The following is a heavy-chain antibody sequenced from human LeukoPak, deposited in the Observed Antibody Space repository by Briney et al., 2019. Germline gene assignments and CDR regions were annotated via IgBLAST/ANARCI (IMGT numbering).Heavy chain of an antibody. CDR2: IRYDGTNK. Sequence: PGGSLRLSCAASGFRFSDYGMNWVRQAPGKGLEWVAFIRYDGTNKYYADSVKGRFTISRDKSKNTLYLQMNSLRAEDTAVYYCAKDYGDSFDLWGQGTMVIVSS. J-gene: IGHJ3*01. V-gene: IGHV3-30*02. CDR3: AKDYGDSFDL. CDR1: GFRFSDYG. D-gene: IGHD4-17*01.